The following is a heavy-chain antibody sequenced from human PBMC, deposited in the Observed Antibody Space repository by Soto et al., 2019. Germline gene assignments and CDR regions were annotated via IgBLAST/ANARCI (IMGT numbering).Heavy chain of an antibody. CDR3: GKDTLDSSGGDCPLYYYYGMDV. Sequence: QVQLVESGGGVVQPGRSLRLSCATSGFTFRSYGMHWVRQAPGKGLEWLAVISNDGNKKFFADSMKGRLTLSRDNARNTVYLQIDSLRAEDTAVYFCGKDTLDSSGGDCPLYYYYGMDVWGQGTTVAVSS. V-gene: IGHV3-30*18. CDR2: ISNDGNKK. CDR1: GFTFRSYG. J-gene: IGHJ6*02. D-gene: IGHD2-21*02.